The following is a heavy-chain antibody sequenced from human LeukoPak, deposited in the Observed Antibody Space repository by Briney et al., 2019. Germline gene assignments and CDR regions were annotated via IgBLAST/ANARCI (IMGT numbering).Heavy chain of an antibody. Sequence: QPGRSLRLSCAASGFIFSNSAMHWVRQAPGKGLEWVAVISYDGSNKYYADSVKGRFTISRDNSKNTLYLQMNSLRAEDTAVYYCARSRDSSGWYPFQHWGQGTLVTVSS. V-gene: IGHV3-30*03. D-gene: IGHD6-19*01. CDR1: GFIFSNSA. CDR2: ISYDGSNK. CDR3: ARSRDSSGWYPFQH. J-gene: IGHJ1*01.